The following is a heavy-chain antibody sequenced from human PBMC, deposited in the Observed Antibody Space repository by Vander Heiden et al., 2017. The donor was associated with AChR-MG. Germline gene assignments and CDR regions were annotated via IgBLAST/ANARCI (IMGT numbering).Heavy chain of an antibody. V-gene: IGHV3-23*01. Sequence: VPLLGSAGGLVQPGGSMSLSCAAPGLTFSSNAMSWVRQAPGKGLEWVSAISGSGGRTYYADSVKGRFTNSRDNSKNTLYLQMNSLRAEDTAVYYCAKVNGGSYLLGGYYLDYWGQGTLVTVSS. CDR2: ISGSGGRT. CDR1: GLTFSSNA. CDR3: AKVNGGSYLLGGYYLDY. D-gene: IGHD1-26*01. J-gene: IGHJ4*02.